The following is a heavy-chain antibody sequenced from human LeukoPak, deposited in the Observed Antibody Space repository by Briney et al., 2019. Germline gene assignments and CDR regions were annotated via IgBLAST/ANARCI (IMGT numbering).Heavy chain of an antibody. Sequence: SETLSLTCTVSGGSISSYYWSWIRQPPGKGLEWIGYIYFSGSTNYNPSLKSRVTISVDTSKDQVSLELSSVTAAGSAVDYCARKSDDILTGYSPGMDVWGQGTTVTVSS. CDR3: ARKSDDILTGYSPGMDV. CDR2: IYFSGST. V-gene: IGHV4-59*01. J-gene: IGHJ6*02. CDR1: GGSISSYY. D-gene: IGHD3-9*01.